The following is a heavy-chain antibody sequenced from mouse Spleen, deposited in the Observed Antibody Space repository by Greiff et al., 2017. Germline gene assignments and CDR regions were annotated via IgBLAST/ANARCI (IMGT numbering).Heavy chain of an antibody. D-gene: IGHD2-3*01. CDR2: IWAGGST. J-gene: IGHJ4*01. CDR3: ARDRWLLRMDYAMDY. CDR1: GFSLTSYG. V-gene: IGHV2-9*02. Sequence: VKLVESGPGLVAPSQSLSITCTVSGFSLTSYGVHWVRQPPGKGLDWLGVIWAGGSTNYNSALMSRLSISKDNSKSQVFLKMNSLQTDDTAMYYCARDRWLLRMDYAMDYWGQGTSVTVSS.